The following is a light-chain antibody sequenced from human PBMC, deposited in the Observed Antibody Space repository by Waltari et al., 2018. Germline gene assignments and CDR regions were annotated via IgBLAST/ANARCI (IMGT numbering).Light chain of an antibody. CDR2: EVS. Sequence: QSALTQPASVSGSPGQSITISCTGTSSAVGNYNLVPWYQQHPGKAPKLIIYEVSQRPSGVSNRFSGSKSGTTASLTISGLQAEDEADFYCCSYAGSGSSVVFGGGTKLTVL. J-gene: IGLJ2*01. V-gene: IGLV2-23*02. CDR3: CSYAGSGSSVV. CDR1: SSAVGNYNL.